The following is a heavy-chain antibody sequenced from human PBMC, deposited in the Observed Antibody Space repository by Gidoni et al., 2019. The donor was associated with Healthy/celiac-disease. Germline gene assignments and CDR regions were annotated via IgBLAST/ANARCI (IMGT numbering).Heavy chain of an antibody. V-gene: IGHV3-30-3*01. Sequence: QVQLVESGGGVVQPGRSLRLSCAASGFTFRSYAMHWVRQAPGKGLEWVAVISYDGSNKYYADSVKGRFTISRDNSKNTLYLQMNSLRAEDTAVYYCARGRWELPPFDGWGQGTLVTISS. J-gene: IGHJ4*02. D-gene: IGHD1-26*01. CDR1: GFTFRSYA. CDR3: ARGRWELPPFDG. CDR2: ISYDGSNK.